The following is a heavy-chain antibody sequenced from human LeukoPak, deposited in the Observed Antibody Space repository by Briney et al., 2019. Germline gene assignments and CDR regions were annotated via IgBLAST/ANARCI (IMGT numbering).Heavy chain of an antibody. J-gene: IGHJ5*02. CDR1: GGSITTYY. V-gene: IGHV4-59*01. CDR3: ARDNPANWFDP. Sequence: SETLSLTCTVSGGSITTYYWSWIRQSPGKGLEWIGYIYYSGGTNYNPSLKSRVTLSIDASKNQFSLRLSSVTAADTGIYYCARDNPANWFDPWGQGTLVTVSS. CDR2: IYYSGGT. D-gene: IGHD1-14*01.